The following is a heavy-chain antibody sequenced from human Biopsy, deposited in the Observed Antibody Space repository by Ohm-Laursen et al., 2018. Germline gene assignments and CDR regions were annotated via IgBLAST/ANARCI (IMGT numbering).Heavy chain of an antibody. J-gene: IGHJ3*02. CDR1: GDSVTSDNYF. D-gene: IGHD4/OR15-4a*01. CDR2: KHYRGGS. V-gene: IGHV4-39*01. Sequence: SQTLSLTCTVSGDSVTSDNYFWAWIRQPPGKGLEWIGSKHYRGGSYSNPSLRSQVAMSVDTAKNQISLTLASVTAADTAVYFCARHVVLTKPRRAFDIWGQGTVVTVSS. CDR3: ARHVVLTKPRRAFDI.